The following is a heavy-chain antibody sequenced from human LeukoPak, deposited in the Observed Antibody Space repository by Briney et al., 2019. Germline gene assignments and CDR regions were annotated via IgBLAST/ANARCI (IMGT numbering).Heavy chain of an antibody. V-gene: IGHV4-59*12. D-gene: IGHD2-8*01. J-gene: IGHJ4*02. CDR3: ARAPYAPPFFAY. Sequence: PSETLSLTCTVSGGSISSYYWSWIRQPPGKGLEWIGYIYYSGSTNYNPSLKSRVTISVDTSKNQFSLKLSSVTAADTAVYYCARAPYAPPFFAYWGQGTLVTVSS. CDR1: GGSISSYY. CDR2: IYYSGST.